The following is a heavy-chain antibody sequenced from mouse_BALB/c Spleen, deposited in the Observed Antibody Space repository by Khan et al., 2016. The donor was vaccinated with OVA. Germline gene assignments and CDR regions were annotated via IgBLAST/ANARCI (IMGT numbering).Heavy chain of an antibody. CDR3: ARDYFGSSWYFDV. J-gene: IGHJ1*01. V-gene: IGHV3-6*02. CDR2: IRYDGNN. D-gene: IGHD1-1*01. CDR1: GYSITSGYY. Sequence: VQLVEPGPGLVKPSQSLSLTCSVTGYSITSGYYWNWIRQFPGNKLEWMGYIRYDGNNNYSPSLKNRISITRDTSKNQFFLRLNSVTTEDTATYYCARDYFGSSWYFDVWGAGTTVTVSS.